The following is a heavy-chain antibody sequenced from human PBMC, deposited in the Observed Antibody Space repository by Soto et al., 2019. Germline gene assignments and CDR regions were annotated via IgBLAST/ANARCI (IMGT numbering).Heavy chain of an antibody. V-gene: IGHV1-69*01. D-gene: IGHD3-3*01. CDR2: IIPIFGTA. J-gene: IGHJ5*02. CDR3: ARIIYDFWSGWTLKQFDP. Sequence: QVQLVQSGAEVKKPGSSVKVSCKASGGTFSSYAISWARQAPGQGLEWMGGIIPIFGTANYAQKFQGRVTITADESTSTAYMELSSLRSEDTAVYYCARIIYDFWSGWTLKQFDPWGQGTLVTVSS. CDR1: GGTFSSYA.